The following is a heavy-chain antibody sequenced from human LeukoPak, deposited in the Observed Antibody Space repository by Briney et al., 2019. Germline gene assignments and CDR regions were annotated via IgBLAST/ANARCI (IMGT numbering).Heavy chain of an antibody. CDR2: IVVGSGNT. D-gene: IGHD4-17*01. CDR3: ARAGEGATVTTEEYFQH. V-gene: IGHV1-58*02. Sequence: ASVKVSCKASGFTFTSSAMQWVRQARGQRLEWIGWIVVGSGNTNYAQKFQGRVTMTRNTSISTAYMELSSLRSEDTAVYYCARAGEGATVTTEEYFQHWGQGTLVTVSS. CDR1: GFTFTSSA. J-gene: IGHJ1*01.